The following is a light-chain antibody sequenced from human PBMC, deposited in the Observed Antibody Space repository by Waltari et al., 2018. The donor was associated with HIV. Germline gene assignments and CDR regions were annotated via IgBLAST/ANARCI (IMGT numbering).Light chain of an antibody. J-gene: IGLJ3*02. CDR2: RNG. V-gene: IGLV1-44*01. CDR3: ASWDDNLNHWV. Sequence: QSVLTQTPSASRAPGQRILMSCSGTNSNVGNNFVSWFHKVSGRAPKPVIYRNGQRPPGVPVRFSAAKSGSTASLAIARLQSDEEAEYFCASWDDNLNHWVFGGGTKLTV. CDR1: NSNVGNNF.